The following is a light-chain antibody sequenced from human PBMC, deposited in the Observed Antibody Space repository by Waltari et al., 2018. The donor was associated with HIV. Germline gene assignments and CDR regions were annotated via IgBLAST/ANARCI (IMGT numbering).Light chain of an antibody. Sequence: EIAMTQSPLSLPVTPGEPASISCTSGQSLLHSDGNNYLAWYLQKPGQSPQLLIYLGSNRASEVPDRFSGSGSGTDFTLKISRVEAEDVGVYYCMQALQTPFTFGPGTTVNIK. CDR2: LGS. J-gene: IGKJ3*01. CDR1: QSLLHSDGNNY. V-gene: IGKV2-28*01. CDR3: MQALQTPFT.